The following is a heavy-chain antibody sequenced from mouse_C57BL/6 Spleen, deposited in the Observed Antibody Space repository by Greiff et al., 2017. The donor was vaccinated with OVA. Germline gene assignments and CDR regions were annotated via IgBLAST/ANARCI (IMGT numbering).Heavy chain of an antibody. CDR2: IDPSASET. V-gene: IGHV1-52*01. CDR1: GYTFISYW. D-gene: IGHD1-1*01. Sequence: QVQLKQPGAELVRPGSSVKLSCKASGYTFISYWMHWVKQRPIQGLEWIGNIDPSASETHYNQKFKDKATLTVDKSSSTAYMQLSSLTSEDSAVYYCARGGTTVSRNYFDYWGQGTTLTVSS. J-gene: IGHJ2*01. CDR3: ARGGTTVSRNYFDY.